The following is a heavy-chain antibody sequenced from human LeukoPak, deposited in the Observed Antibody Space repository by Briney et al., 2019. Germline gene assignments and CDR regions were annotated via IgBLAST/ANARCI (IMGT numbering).Heavy chain of an antibody. CDR3: AREAQAAGYAFDI. J-gene: IGHJ3*02. D-gene: IGHD6-13*01. CDR1: GYTFTSYY. Sequence: APVKVSCKASGYTFTSYYMHWVRQAPGQGLEWMGIINPSGGSTSYAQKFQGRVTMTTDTSTSTAYMELRSLRSDDTAVYYCAREAQAAGYAFDIWGQGTMVTVSS. CDR2: INPSGGST. V-gene: IGHV1-46*01.